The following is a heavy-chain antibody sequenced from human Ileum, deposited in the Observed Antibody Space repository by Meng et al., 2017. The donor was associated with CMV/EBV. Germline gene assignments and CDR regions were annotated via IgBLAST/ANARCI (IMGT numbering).Heavy chain of an antibody. V-gene: IGHV1-46*01. D-gene: IGHD2-15*01. Sequence: KASGYTFTSYYMHWVRQAPGQGLEWMGIINPSGGSTGYAQKFQGRVTMTRDTSTSTVYMELSSLRSEDTAVYYCARDGSFVSGMDVWGQGTTVTVSS. CDR1: GYTFTSYY. CDR3: ARDGSFVSGMDV. CDR2: INPSGGST. J-gene: IGHJ6*02.